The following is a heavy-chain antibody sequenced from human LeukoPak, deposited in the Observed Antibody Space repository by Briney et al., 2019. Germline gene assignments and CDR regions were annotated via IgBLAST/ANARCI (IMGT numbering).Heavy chain of an antibody. CDR1: GGSISSGGYS. J-gene: IGHJ3*02. D-gene: IGHD3-9*01. CDR3: ARDYYDILTGYSGAFDI. Sequence: SETLSLTCAVSGGSISSGGYSWSWIRQPPGKGLEWIGYIYYSGSTNYNPSLKSRVTISVDTSKNQFSLKLSSVTAADTAVYYCARDYYDILTGYSGAFDIWGQGTMVTVSS. CDR2: IYYSGST. V-gene: IGHV4-61*08.